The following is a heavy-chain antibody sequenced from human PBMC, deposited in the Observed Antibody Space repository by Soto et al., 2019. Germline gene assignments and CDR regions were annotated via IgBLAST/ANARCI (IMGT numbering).Heavy chain of an antibody. CDR1: GFPFSSYS. CDR2: ISSSSSYI. Sequence: GGSLRLSCAASGFPFSSYSMNWVRQAPGKGLEWVSSISSSSSYIYYADSVKGRFTISRDNAKNSLYLQMNSLRAEDTAVYYCARGKGYGSGSYYYYYYYMDVWGKGTTVTVSS. CDR3: ARGKGYGSGSYYYYYYYMDV. D-gene: IGHD3-10*01. V-gene: IGHV3-21*01. J-gene: IGHJ6*03.